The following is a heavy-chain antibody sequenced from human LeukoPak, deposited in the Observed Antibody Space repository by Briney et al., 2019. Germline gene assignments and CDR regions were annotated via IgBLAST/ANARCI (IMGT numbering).Heavy chain of an antibody. V-gene: IGHV3-21*01. CDR1: GFTFSSYS. J-gene: IGHJ5*02. Sequence: GGSLRLSCAASGFTFSSYSMNWVRQAPGKGLEWVSSISSSSSYIYYADSVKGRFTISRDNAKNSLYLQMNSLRAEDTAVYYCARDLDYGDSGTWFDPWGQGTLVTVSS. D-gene: IGHD4-17*01. CDR3: ARDLDYGDSGTWFDP. CDR2: ISSSSSYI.